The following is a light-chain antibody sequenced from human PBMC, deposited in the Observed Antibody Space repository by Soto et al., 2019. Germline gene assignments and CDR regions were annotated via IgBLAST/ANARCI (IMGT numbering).Light chain of an antibody. CDR3: SSYAGSSTYV. CDR2: EVS. Sequence: QSVLTQPASVSGSPGQSITISCTGTSSDVGSYNLVSWYQQHPGKAPNLMIYEVSKRPSGVSNRFSGSKSGNTASLTISGLQAEDEDDYSCSSYAGSSTYVFGTGTKVTVL. V-gene: IGLV2-23*02. J-gene: IGLJ1*01. CDR1: SSDVGSYNL.